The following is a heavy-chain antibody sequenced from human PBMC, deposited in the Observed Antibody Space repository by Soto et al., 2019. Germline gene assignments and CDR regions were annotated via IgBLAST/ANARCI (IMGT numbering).Heavy chain of an antibody. D-gene: IGHD5-12*01. CDR1: GGSFSGYY. Sequence: SETLSLTCAVYGGSFSGYYWSWIRQPPGKGLEWIGEINHSGSTNYNPSLKSRVTISVDTSKNQFSLKLSSVTAADTAVYYCAGVVAPPNAFDIWGQGTMVTVSS. V-gene: IGHV4-34*01. CDR3: AGVVAPPNAFDI. J-gene: IGHJ3*02. CDR2: INHSGST.